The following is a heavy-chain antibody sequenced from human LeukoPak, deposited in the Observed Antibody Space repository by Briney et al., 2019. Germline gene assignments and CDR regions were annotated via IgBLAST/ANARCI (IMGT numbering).Heavy chain of an antibody. J-gene: IGHJ6*03. CDR3: ARDGSGGGYYYYMDV. CDR1: GGSISSGSYY. Sequence: PSETLSLTCAVSGGSISSGSYYWSWIRQPAGKGLEWIGRIYTSGSTNYNPSLKSRVTISVDTSKNQFSLKLSSVTAADTAVYYCARDGSGGGYYYYMDVWGKGTTVTVSS. D-gene: IGHD3-3*01. CDR2: IYTSGST. V-gene: IGHV4-61*02.